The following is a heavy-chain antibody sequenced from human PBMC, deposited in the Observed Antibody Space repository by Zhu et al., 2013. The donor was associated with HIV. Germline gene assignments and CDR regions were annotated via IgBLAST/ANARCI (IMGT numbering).Heavy chain of an antibody. V-gene: IGHV1-18*01. J-gene: IGHJ6*02. D-gene: IGHD2-21*02. CDR1: GYTFTSYG. Sequence: QVQLVQSGAEVKKPGASVKVSCKASGYTFTSYGISWVRQAPGQGLEWMGWISAYNGNTNYAQKLQGRVTMTTDTSTSTAYMELRSLRSDDTAVYYCARNMVTQNDYYYYGMDVWGQGTTVTVSS. CDR3: ARNMVTQNDYYYYGMDV. CDR2: ISAYNGNT.